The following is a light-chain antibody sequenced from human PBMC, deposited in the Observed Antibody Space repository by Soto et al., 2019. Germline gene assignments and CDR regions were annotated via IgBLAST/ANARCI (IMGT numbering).Light chain of an antibody. CDR1: QSFRGL. Sequence: EVVLPQSPVTLSLSPGERATLSCRASQSFRGLLAWYQQKPGQAPRLLIYGAYNRATGIPPRFSGSGSGTDFTLTISSLEPEDSAVYYCQQRHMWPITFGQGTRLEIK. CDR3: QQRHMWPIT. J-gene: IGKJ5*01. V-gene: IGKV3-11*01. CDR2: GAY.